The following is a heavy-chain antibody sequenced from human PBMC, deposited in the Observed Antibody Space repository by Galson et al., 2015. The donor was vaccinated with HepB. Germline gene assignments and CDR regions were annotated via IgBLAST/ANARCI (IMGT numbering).Heavy chain of an antibody. CDR1: GFTFSSYA. CDR3: ARERAQYYYGSGGFFDF. Sequence: SLRLSCAASGFTFSSYAMSWVRQAPGKGLEWVSYISSSSSTIYYADSVKGRFTISRDNAKNSLYLQMNSLRDEDTAVYYCARERAQYYYGSGGFFDFWGQGTLVTVSS. D-gene: IGHD3-10*01. CDR2: ISSSSSTI. J-gene: IGHJ4*02. V-gene: IGHV3-48*02.